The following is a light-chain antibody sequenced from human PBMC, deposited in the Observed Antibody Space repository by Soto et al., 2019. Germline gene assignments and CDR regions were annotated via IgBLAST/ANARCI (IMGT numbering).Light chain of an antibody. J-gene: IGLJ1*01. Sequence: QSVLTQPRSVAGSRGQSVTISCTGTSSDVGGYNYVSWYQQHPGKAPKLMIYDVSKRPSAVPDRFSGSKSGNTASLTISGLQAEDEADYSCCSYAGSYTFVFGTGTKVTVL. V-gene: IGLV2-11*01. CDR1: SSDVGGYNY. CDR3: CSYAGSYTFV. CDR2: DVS.